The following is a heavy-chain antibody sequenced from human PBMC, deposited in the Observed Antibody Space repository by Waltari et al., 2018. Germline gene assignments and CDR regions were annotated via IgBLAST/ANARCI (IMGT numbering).Heavy chain of an antibody. D-gene: IGHD3-10*01. CDR2: VIPVLGAA. CDR1: GGPFNNSG. Sequence: VQLVQSGAEVKKPGSSVKVSCKVSGGPFNNSGISWVRQAPGQGLEWMGGVIPVLGAANYAQKFQGRVIISADESSGTVYMELTTDDTAVYYCARDRAGAHLDYWGQGSLVTVSS. CDR3: ARDRAGAHLDY. V-gene: IGHV1-69*01. J-gene: IGHJ4*02.